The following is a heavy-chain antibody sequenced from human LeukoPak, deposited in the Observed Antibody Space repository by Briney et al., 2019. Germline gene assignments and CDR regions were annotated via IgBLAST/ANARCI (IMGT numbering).Heavy chain of an antibody. CDR3: ARARVIPASFDD. J-gene: IGHJ4*02. Sequence: PSEALSLTCTVSGGSITFGSYYWTWIRQPAGKGLEWIGRIYTSGRTFYNPSLKSRVTISMDTSMNQFSLRLNSVTAADTAVYYCARARVIPASFDDWGQGALVTLSS. D-gene: IGHD3-16*02. CDR2: IYTSGRT. V-gene: IGHV4-61*02. CDR1: GGSITFGSYY.